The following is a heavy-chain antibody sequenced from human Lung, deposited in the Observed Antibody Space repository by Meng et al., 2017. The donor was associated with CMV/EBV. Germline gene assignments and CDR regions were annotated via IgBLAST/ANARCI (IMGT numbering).Heavy chain of an antibody. CDR3: ARGTGTTQHYFDY. CDR2: VSDSGSA. D-gene: IGHD1-1*01. V-gene: IGHV4-59*01. CDR1: RASISSFY. Sequence: SETLSLXCTISRASISSFYWSWIRQPPGKGLQWIGYVSDSGSAKYNPSLESRGTISRDRSTNQFYLNLNSVTAADTAMYFCARGTGTTQHYFDYWGQGMLVTVSS. J-gene: IGHJ4*02.